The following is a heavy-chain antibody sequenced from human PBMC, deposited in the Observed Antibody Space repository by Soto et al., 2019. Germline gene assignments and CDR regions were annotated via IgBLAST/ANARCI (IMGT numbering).Heavy chain of an antibody. CDR3: AKDSWGSTMNAFDI. CDR2: ISWNSGSI. D-gene: IGHD7-27*01. J-gene: IGHJ3*02. V-gene: IGHV3-9*01. Sequence: EVQLVESGGGLVQPGRSLRLSCAASGFTFDDYAMHWVRQAPGKGLEWVSGISWNSGSIGYADSVKGRFTISRDNAKNSLYLKMNSLRAEDTALYYCAKDSWGSTMNAFDIWGQGTMVTVSS. CDR1: GFTFDDYA.